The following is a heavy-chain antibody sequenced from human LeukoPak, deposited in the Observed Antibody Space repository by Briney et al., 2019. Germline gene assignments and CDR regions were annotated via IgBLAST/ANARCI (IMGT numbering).Heavy chain of an antibody. D-gene: IGHD3-10*01. CDR2: INPNSGGT. CDR1: GYTFTGYY. V-gene: IGHV1-2*02. J-gene: IGHJ4*02. CDR3: ARDYYGSGSYLGEDDY. Sequence: ASVKVSCKASGYTFTGYYMHWVRQAPGQGLEWKGWINPNSGGTNYAQKFQGRVTMTRDTSISTAYMELSRLRSDDTAVYYCARDYYGSGSYLGEDDYWGQGTLVTVSS.